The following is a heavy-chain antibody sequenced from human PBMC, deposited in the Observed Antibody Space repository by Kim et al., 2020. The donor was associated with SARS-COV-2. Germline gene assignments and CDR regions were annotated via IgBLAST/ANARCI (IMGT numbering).Heavy chain of an antibody. J-gene: IGHJ4*02. Sequence: GGSLRLSCSASGFTFSSYAMHWVRQAPGKGLEYVSAISSNGGSTYYADSVKGRFTISRDNSKNTLYLQMSSLRAEDTAVYYCVKRPQQLAFDYWGQGTLVTVSS. V-gene: IGHV3-64D*06. D-gene: IGHD6-13*01. CDR1: GFTFSSYA. CDR2: ISSNGGST. CDR3: VKRPQQLAFDY.